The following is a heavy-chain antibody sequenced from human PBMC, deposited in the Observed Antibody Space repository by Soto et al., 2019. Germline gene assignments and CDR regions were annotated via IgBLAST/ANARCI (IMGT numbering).Heavy chain of an antibody. D-gene: IGHD2-8*01. CDR3: AKARCTTSNCYVPDY. J-gene: IGHJ4*02. CDR2: ISGSGGSP. CDR1: GFIFSTYT. Sequence: GGSLRLCCAASGFIFSTYTMSWVRRAPGKGLEWVSAISGSGGSPSYADSVQGRFTISRDNPKKTLYLQMNSLRAEDTAVYYCAKARCTTSNCYVPDYWGQGTLVTVFS. V-gene: IGHV3-23*01.